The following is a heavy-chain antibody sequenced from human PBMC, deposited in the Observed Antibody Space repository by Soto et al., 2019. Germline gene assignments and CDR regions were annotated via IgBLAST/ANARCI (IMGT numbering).Heavy chain of an antibody. V-gene: IGHV4-30-4*01. CDR3: ARSDIVLVPAAMPGWFDP. Sequence: QVQLQESGPGLVKPSQTLSLTCTVSGGSISSGDYYWSWIRQPPGKGLEWIGYIYYSGSTYYNPSLQSQVTISVDTSKNQFSLKLSSVTAADTAVYYCARSDIVLVPAAMPGWFDPWGQGTLVTVSS. CDR1: GGSISSGDYY. CDR2: IYYSGST. D-gene: IGHD2-2*01. J-gene: IGHJ5*02.